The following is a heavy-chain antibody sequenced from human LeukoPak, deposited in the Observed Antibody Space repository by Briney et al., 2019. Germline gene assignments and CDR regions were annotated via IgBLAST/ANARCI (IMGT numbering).Heavy chain of an antibody. CDR1: GFTFDDYA. CDR3: AKDRSVVVTAVDY. J-gene: IGHJ4*02. CDR2: ISWNSGSI. Sequence: GRSLRLSCAASGFTFDDYAMHWVRQAPGKGLECISGISWNSGSISYADSVKGRFTISRDNAKNSLYLQMNSLRAEDTALYYCAKDRSVVVTAVDYWGQGTLVTVSS. V-gene: IGHV3-9*01. D-gene: IGHD2-21*02.